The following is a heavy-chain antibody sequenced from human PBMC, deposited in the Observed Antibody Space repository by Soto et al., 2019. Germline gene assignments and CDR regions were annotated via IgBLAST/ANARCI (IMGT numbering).Heavy chain of an antibody. V-gene: IGHV3-23*01. CDR1: GFIFSSYA. CDR2: ISGSGGST. J-gene: IGHJ3*02. CDR3: AKTANGWFSAFDI. Sequence: PRGALILSCAASGFIFSSYAMTWVRQAPGKGLEWVSVISGSGGSTYFADSVKGRFTISRDNSKNTLYLQMSSLRAEDTALYYCAKTANGWFSAFDIWGQGTMVTVSS. D-gene: IGHD6-19*01.